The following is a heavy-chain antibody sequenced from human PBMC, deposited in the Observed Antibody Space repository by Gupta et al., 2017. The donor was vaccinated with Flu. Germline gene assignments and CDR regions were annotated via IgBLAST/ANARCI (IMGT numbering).Heavy chain of an antibody. Sequence: EVQLLESGGGLVQPGGSLRLSCSASGFTFSSYALSWVRQAPGKGLEWVSAISGSGGSTYYADSVKGRFTISRDNSKNTLYLQMNSLRAEDTAVYYCAKTYSSSWPFDYWGQGTLVTVSS. CDR3: AKTYSSSWPFDY. D-gene: IGHD6-13*01. V-gene: IGHV3-23*01. CDR1: GFTFSSYA. CDR2: ISGSGGST. J-gene: IGHJ4*02.